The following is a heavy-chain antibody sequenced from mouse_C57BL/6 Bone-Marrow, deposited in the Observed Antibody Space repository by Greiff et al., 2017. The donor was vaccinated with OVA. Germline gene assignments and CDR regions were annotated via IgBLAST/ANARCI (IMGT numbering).Heavy chain of an antibody. D-gene: IGHD4-1*01. J-gene: IGHJ1*03. V-gene: IGHV1-81*01. CDR2: IYPRSGNT. CDR3: AQGPGTGYFDV. CDR1: GYTFTSYG. Sequence: QVQLQQSGAELARPGASVKLSCKASGYTFTSYGISWVKQRTGQGLEWIGEIYPRSGNTYYNEKFKGKATLTADKSSSTAYMGLRSLTSEDSAVYFCAQGPGTGYFDVWGTGTTVTVSS.